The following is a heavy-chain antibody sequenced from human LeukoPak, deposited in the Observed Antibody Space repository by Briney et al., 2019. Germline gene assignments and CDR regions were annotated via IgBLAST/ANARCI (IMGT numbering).Heavy chain of an antibody. CDR3: ARGNPTNYGSGSYSAPDFDY. D-gene: IGHD3-10*01. J-gene: IGHJ4*02. Sequence: ASLKVSCKASGYTFTGYFMYWVRQAPGQGLEWMGWINPSSRGTNFAQRFQGRVSMTRDTSISTAYMELSRLRSDDTAVYYCARGNPTNYGSGSYSAPDFDYWGQGTLVTVSS. CDR1: GYTFTGYF. CDR2: INPSSRGT. V-gene: IGHV1-2*02.